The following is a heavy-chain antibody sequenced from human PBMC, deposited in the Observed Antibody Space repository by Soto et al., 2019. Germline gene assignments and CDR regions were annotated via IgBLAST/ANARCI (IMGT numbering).Heavy chain of an antibody. V-gene: IGHV1-3*04. CDR3: ATGSQMWTTDH. D-gene: IGHD1-1*01. Sequence: ASVKVSCKASGYTFTDYAMHWVRQAPGQRLEWMGWISTGNGNTKYSQKFQGRVTITRDTSATTAYMELSSLRSEDTAVYYCATGSQMWTTDHWGQGTLVTVSS. CDR1: GYTFTDYA. J-gene: IGHJ4*02. CDR2: ISTGNGNT.